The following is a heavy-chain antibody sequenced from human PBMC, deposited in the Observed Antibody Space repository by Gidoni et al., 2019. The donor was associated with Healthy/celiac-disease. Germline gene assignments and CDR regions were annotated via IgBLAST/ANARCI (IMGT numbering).Heavy chain of an antibody. Sequence: QVNLQESVPGLVKPSETLSLTCTVSGGSISSYYWIWIRQPPVKGLDWICYIYSSWTINYNPSLKLRVPLSVDTSNIHFSLQLRSVTAADTSVFSFSRADADYGNWFDPLGQGTLFTVSS. V-gene: IGHV4-59*01. CDR1: GGSISSYY. CDR3: SRADADYGNWFDP. J-gene: IGHJ5*02. D-gene: IGHD4-17*01. CDR2: IYSSWTI.